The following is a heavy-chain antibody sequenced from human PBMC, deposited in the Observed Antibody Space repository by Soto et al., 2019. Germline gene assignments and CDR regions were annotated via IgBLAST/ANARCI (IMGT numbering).Heavy chain of an antibody. D-gene: IGHD3-22*01. J-gene: IGHJ4*02. CDR3: ARADYYDRSGYLLPCGY. Sequence: QVQLVQSGAEVKKPGASVKDSCKASGYTFTRYDINWMRQATGQRLEWMGWMNPNSGNTGYAQKFQGRVTMTRNTSISTAYMELSSLRSEDTAVYYCARADYYDRSGYLLPCGYWGQGTLVTVSS. CDR2: MNPNSGNT. V-gene: IGHV1-8*01. CDR1: GYTFTRYD.